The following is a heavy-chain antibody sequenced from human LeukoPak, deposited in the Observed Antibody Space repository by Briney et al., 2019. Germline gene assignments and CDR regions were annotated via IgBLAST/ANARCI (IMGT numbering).Heavy chain of an antibody. J-gene: IGHJ4*02. CDR3: AKSARITPTFYFDY. V-gene: IGHV3-23*01. D-gene: IGHD1-14*01. Sequence: GGSLRLSCAASGFNFSNFAMAWVRQAPGKGLDWVSVISGRGGSYSTDSVKGRFTISRDNSMNTVFLQMGSLSAEDTAVYYCAKSARITPTFYFDYWGRGTPVTVSS. CDR1: GFNFSNFA. CDR2: ISGRGGS.